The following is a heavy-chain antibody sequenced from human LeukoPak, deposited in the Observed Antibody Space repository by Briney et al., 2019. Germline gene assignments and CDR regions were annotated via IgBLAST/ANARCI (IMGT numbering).Heavy chain of an antibody. CDR1: GFTFSSYA. CDR2: ICASGGIT. D-gene: IGHD3-9*01. CDR3: AKAEGYDILLGLDY. J-gene: IGHJ4*02. Sequence: GSPRLSCATSGFTFSSYAKSWVRQAPGKGLEWVSGICASGGITYYAETVRRAYTISRDNSKNTLYLQMNSLRTEDTAVYYCAKAEGYDILLGLDYWGQETLRSPSP. V-gene: IGHV3-23*01.